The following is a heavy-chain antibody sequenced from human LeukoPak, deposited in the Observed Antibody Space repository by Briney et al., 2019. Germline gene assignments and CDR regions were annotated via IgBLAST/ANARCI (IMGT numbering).Heavy chain of an antibody. J-gene: IGHJ4*02. CDR1: GGSISSSNW. CDR3: ARGEGWQWLVHRGVYYFDY. CDR2: IYHSGST. D-gene: IGHD6-19*01. Sequence: PSETLSLTCAVSGGSISSSNWWSWVRQPPGKGLEWIGEIYHSGSTNYNPSLKSRVTISVDKSKNQFSLKLSSVTAADTAVYYCARGEGWQWLVHRGVYYFDYWGQGTLVTVSS. V-gene: IGHV4-4*02.